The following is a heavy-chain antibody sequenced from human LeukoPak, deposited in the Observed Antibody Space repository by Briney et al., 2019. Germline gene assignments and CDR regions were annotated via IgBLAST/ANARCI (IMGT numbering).Heavy chain of an antibody. V-gene: IGHV1-2*02. Sequence: ASVKVSCKASGYTYTGYYVHWVRQAPGQGLEWMGWINPNSGGTNYAQDFHGRVTMTRDTSISTAYMELSRLRSDDTAVYYCARAGDSGNLAWGQGTLVTVSS. CDR1: GYTYTGYY. CDR2: INPNSGGT. CDR3: ARAGDSGNLA. D-gene: IGHD1-26*01. J-gene: IGHJ5*02.